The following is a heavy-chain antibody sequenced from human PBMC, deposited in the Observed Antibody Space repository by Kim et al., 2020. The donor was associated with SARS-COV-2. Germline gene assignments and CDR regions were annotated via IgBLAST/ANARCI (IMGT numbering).Heavy chain of an antibody. V-gene: IGHV4-4*02. D-gene: IGHD3-10*01. CDR2: IYHSGST. Sequence: SETLSLTCAVSGGSISSSNWWSWVRQPPGKGLEWIGEIYHSGSTNYNPSLKSRVTISVDKSKNQFSLKLSSVTAADTAVYYCARATSFQLFRYFDYWGQGTLVTVSS. J-gene: IGHJ4*02. CDR3: ARATSFQLFRYFDY. CDR1: GGSISSSNW.